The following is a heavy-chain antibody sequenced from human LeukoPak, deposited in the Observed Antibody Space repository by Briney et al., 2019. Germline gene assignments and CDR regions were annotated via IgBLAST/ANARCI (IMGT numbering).Heavy chain of an antibody. V-gene: IGHV3-30*19. J-gene: IGHJ4*02. CDR2: ISYDGSNK. CDR1: GFTFSSYG. D-gene: IGHD1-26*01. CDR3: ARERVGATDY. Sequence: GRSLRLSCAASGFTFSSYGMHWVRQAPGKGLEWVAVISYDGSNKYYADSVKGRFTISRDNSKNTLYLQMNSLRAEDTAVYYCARERVGATDYWGQGTLVTVSS.